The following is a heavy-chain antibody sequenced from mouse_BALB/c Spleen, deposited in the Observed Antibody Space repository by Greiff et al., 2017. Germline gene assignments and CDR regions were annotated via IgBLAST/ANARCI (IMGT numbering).Heavy chain of an antibody. CDR1: GFTFSSFG. Sequence: EVKLEESGGGLVQPGGSRNLSCAASGFTFSSFGMHWVRQAPAKGLEWVAYISSGSSTIYYADTVKGRFTISRDNPKNTLFLQMTSLRSEDTAMYYCARSYEYDHFDYWGQGTTLTVSS. V-gene: IGHV5-17*02. D-gene: IGHD2-4*01. J-gene: IGHJ2*01. CDR3: ARSYEYDHFDY. CDR2: ISSGSSTI.